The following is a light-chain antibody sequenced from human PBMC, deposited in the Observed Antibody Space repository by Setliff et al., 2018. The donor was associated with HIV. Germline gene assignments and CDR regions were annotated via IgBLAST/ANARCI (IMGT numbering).Light chain of an antibody. CDR3: AAWDDSLSGYV. CDR1: SSDVGGYNY. J-gene: IGLJ1*01. CDR2: DVS. V-gene: IGLV2-14*03. Sequence: QSALAQPASVSGSPGQSITISCTGTSSDVGGYNYVSWYQQHPGKAPKLMIYDVSNRPSGVSDRFSGSKSGNTASLAISGLRSEDEADYYCAAWDDSLSGYVFGTGTKVTVL.